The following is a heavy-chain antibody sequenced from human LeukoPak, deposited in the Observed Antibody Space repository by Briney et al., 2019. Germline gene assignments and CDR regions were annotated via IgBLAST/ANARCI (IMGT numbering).Heavy chain of an antibody. Sequence: GGSLRLACAADGFTFSSYWMSWVCQAPGKGLEWVANIKQDGSEKYYVDSVKGRFTISRDNAKNSLYLQMNSLRAEDTAVYYCARVVGIAAAGPEDYWGQGTLVTVSS. V-gene: IGHV3-7*01. CDR2: IKQDGSEK. CDR1: GFTFSSYW. CDR3: ARVVGIAAAGPEDY. D-gene: IGHD6-13*01. J-gene: IGHJ4*02.